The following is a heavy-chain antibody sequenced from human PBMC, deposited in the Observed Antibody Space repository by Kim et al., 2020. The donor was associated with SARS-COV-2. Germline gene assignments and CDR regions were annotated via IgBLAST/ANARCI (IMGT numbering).Heavy chain of an antibody. J-gene: IGHJ2*01. CDR2: IYHSGST. CDR1: GGSISSSNW. Sequence: SETLSLTCAVSGGSISSSNWWSWVRQPPGKGLEWIGEIYHSGSTNYNPSLKSRVTISVDKSKNQFSLKLSSVTAADTAVYYCARGRDYGDYGSYWYFDLWGRGTPGHCLL. CDR3: ARGRDYGDYGSYWYFDL. V-gene: IGHV4-4*02. D-gene: IGHD4-17*01.